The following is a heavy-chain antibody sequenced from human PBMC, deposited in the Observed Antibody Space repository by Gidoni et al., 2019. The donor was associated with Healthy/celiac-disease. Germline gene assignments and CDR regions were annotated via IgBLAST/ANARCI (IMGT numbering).Heavy chain of an antibody. CDR2: INHSGST. CDR1: GGSFSGYY. V-gene: IGHV4-34*01. Sequence: QVQLQQWGAGLLKPSETLSLTCAVYGGSFSGYYWSWIRQPPGKGLEWIGEINHSGSTNYNPSLKSRVTISVDTSKNQFSLKLSSVTAADTAVYYCARRGSGWYSGPFDYWGQGTLVTVSS. CDR3: ARRGSGWYSGPFDY. D-gene: IGHD6-19*01. J-gene: IGHJ4*02.